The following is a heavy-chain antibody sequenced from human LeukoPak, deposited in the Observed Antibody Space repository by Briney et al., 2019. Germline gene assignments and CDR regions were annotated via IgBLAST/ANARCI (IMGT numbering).Heavy chain of an antibody. CDR3: ARAPEEWELLPHGHFDY. CDR2: ISSSSSYI. D-gene: IGHD1-26*01. V-gene: IGHV3-21*01. Sequence: GGSLRLSCAASGFTFSSYSMNWVRQAPGKGLEWVSSISSSSSYIYYVDSVKGRFTISRDNAKNSLYLQMNSLRAEDTAVYYCARAPEEWELLPHGHFDYWGQGTLVTVSS. CDR1: GFTFSSYS. J-gene: IGHJ4*02.